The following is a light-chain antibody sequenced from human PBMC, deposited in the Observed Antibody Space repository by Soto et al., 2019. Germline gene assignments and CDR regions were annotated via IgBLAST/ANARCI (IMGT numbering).Light chain of an antibody. CDR1: SSDIGAYNH. J-gene: IGLJ2*01. CDR2: SVS. Sequence: QSVLTQPASVSGSPGQSITISCSGSSSDIGAYNHVAWFQQFPGKTPKLVIYSVSDRPSGVSYRFSGSKSGNTASLTISGLRADDEADYYCSSYGGSNNLVFGGGTKVTVL. CDR3: SSYGGSNNLV. V-gene: IGLV2-14*01.